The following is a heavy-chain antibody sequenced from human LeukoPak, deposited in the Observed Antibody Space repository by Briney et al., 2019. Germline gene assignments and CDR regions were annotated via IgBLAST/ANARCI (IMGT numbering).Heavy chain of an antibody. CDR3: AKGGGVATYYFDY. J-gene: IGHJ4*02. V-gene: IGHV3-23*01. CDR1: GFTFSSYA. Sequence: PGGSLRLSCAASGFTFSSYAMSWVRQAPGKGLEGVSAMSGSGGSTNYADSVKGRFTISRDNSKNTLYLQMNSLRAEDTAVYYCAKGGGVATYYFDYWGQGTQVTVSS. D-gene: IGHD3-3*01. CDR2: MSGSGGST.